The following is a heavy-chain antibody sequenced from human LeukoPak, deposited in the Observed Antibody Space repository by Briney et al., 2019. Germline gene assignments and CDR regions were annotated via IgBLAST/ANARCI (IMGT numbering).Heavy chain of an antibody. Sequence: GGSLRLSCAASGFTFSSYGMHWVRQAPGKGLEWVAVISYDGSNKYYADSVKGRFTISRDNSKNTLYLQMNSLRAEDTAVYYCAKSSELSSSYFDYWGQGTLVTVSS. V-gene: IGHV3-30*18. CDR3: AKSSELSSSYFDY. CDR2: ISYDGSNK. CDR1: GFTFSSYG. D-gene: IGHD6-13*01. J-gene: IGHJ4*02.